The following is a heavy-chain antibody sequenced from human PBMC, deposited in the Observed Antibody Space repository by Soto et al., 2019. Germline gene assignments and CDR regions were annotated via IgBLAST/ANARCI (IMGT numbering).Heavy chain of an antibody. CDR1: GFTFSSYS. Sequence: EVQLVESGGGLVQPGGSLRLSCAASGFTFSSYSMNWVRQAPGKGLEWVSYISSSSSTIYYADSVKGRFTIPRDNAKNSLYLQMNSLRDEATAVYYCARCLYYYDSSGYWGYWGPGTLVTVSS. V-gene: IGHV3-48*02. CDR2: ISSSSSTI. J-gene: IGHJ4*02. CDR3: ARCLYYYDSSGYWGY. D-gene: IGHD3-22*01.